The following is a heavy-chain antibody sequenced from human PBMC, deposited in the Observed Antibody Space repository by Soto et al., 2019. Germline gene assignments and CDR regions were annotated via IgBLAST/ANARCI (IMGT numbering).Heavy chain of an antibody. CDR2: IIPIFGTA. CDR1: ACTFSSYA. D-gene: IGHD1-7*01. Sequence: ASVKVSCKASACTFSSYAISWVRQAPGQGLEWMGGIIPIFGTANYAQKFQGRVTITADKSTSTAYMELSSLRSEDTAVYYCARGSDWNYPGFDYWGQGTLVTVSS. J-gene: IGHJ4*02. V-gene: IGHV1-69*06. CDR3: ARGSDWNYPGFDY.